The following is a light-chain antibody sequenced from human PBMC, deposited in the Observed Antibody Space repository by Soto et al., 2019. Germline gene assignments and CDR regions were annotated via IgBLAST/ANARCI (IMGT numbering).Light chain of an antibody. V-gene: IGLV2-14*01. CDR2: EVR. J-gene: IGLJ1*01. CDR1: SGDVGGYNF. Sequence: QSVLTQPASVSGSPGQSITISCTGTSGDVGGYNFVSWYQQQPGKAPKLMIYEVRTRPSGVSNRFSDSKSGNTASLTISGLQAEDEADYYCSSYTSSSTHYVFGTGTKVTVL. CDR3: SSYTSSSTHYV.